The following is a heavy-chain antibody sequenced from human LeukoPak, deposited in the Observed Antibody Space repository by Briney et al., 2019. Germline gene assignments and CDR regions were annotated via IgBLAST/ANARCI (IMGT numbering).Heavy chain of an antibody. D-gene: IGHD4-23*01. CDR2: IKSKTGGGTT. J-gene: IGHJ4*02. CDR1: GFTFSNAW. Sequence: SGGSLRLSCAASGFTFSNAWMNWVRQAPGKGLEWVGRIKSKTGGGTTDYAAPVKGRFTISRDDSKNTLYLQMNSLKTEDTAVYYCTTSYGGFFDYWGQGTLVTVSS. CDR3: TTSYGGFFDY. V-gene: IGHV3-15*01.